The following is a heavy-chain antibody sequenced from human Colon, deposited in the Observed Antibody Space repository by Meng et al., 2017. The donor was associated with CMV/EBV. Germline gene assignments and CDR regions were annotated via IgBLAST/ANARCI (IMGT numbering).Heavy chain of an antibody. CDR2: ITWNSGRT. V-gene: IGHV3-9*01. CDR1: GFTFSRHW. CDR3: AKDISPVGGATGYRGMDV. D-gene: IGHD1-26*01. Sequence: GGSLRLSCAASGFTFSRHWMHWVRQAPGQGLEWVASITWNSGRTGYVDSVEGRFTISRDNAKNSLYLQMNGLRAEDTALYFCAKDISPVGGATGYRGMDVWGQGTTVTVSS. J-gene: IGHJ6*02.